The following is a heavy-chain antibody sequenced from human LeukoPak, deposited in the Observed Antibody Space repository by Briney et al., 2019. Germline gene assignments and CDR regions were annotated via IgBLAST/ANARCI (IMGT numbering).Heavy chain of an antibody. CDR3: ARGPNYVWGSYRYFDY. CDR1: GASISSGDYY. CDR2: IYYSGST. J-gene: IGHJ4*02. D-gene: IGHD3-16*02. V-gene: IGHV4-30-4*01. Sequence: SETLSLTCTVSGASISSGDYYWSWIRQSPGKGLEWIGYIYYSGSTSYNPSLKSRVTISVDTSKNQFSLKLSSVTAADTAVYYCARGPNYVWGSYRYFDYWGQGTLVTVSS.